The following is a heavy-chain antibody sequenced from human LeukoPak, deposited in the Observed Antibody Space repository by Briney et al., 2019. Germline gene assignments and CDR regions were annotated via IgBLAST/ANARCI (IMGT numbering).Heavy chain of an antibody. D-gene: IGHD3-22*01. CDR1: GFTFSNYA. J-gene: IGHJ5*02. CDR3: AKDPHYDSSGYSFDP. V-gene: IGHV3-23*01. Sequence: GGSLRLSCAASGFTFSNYAMSWVRQAPGKGLEWVSGIRGSGGSTDYADSVKGRFTISRDNFKNTLYLQMNSLRAEDTAVYYCAKDPHYDSSGYSFDPWGQGTLVTVPS. CDR2: IRGSGGST.